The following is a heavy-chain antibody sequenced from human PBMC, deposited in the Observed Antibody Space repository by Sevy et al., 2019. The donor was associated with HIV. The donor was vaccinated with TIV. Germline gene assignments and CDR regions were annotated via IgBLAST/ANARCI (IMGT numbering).Heavy chain of an antibody. J-gene: IGHJ6*02. CDR3: AREDGNYYYGMDV. CDR1: GYSFTSYW. D-gene: IGHD1-26*01. V-gene: IGHV5-10-1*01. Sequence: GESLKISCKGSGYSFTSYWISWVRQMPGKGLEWMGRLDPTDSSTNYSPSFQGHVTISADKSISTTYLQWSSRKASDTAMYYCAREDGNYYYGMDVWGQGTMVTVSS. CDR2: LDPTDSST.